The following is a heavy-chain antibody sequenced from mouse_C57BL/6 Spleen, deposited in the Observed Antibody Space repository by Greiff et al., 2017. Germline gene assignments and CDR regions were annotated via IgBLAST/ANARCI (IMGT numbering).Heavy chain of an antibody. CDR3: ARQETNDGYYDAMDY. J-gene: IGHJ4*01. V-gene: IGHV5-12*01. CDR2: ISNGGGST. Sequence: EVQLQESGGGLVQPGGSLKLSCAASGFTFSDYYMYWVRQTPEKRLEWVAYISNGGGSTYYPDTVKGRFTISRDNAKNTLYLQMSRLKSEDTAMYYCARQETNDGYYDAMDYWGQGTSVTVSS. CDR1: GFTFSDYY. D-gene: IGHD2-3*01.